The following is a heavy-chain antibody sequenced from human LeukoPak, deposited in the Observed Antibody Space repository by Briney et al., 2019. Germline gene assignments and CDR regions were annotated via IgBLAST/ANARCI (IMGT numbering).Heavy chain of an antibody. CDR2: INPNNGGT. CDR3: ARWARGYCSGGSCDDSFDI. Sequence: ASVRVSCKASGYTFIAYYMHWVRQAPGQGLEWMGWINPNNGGTNYAQKFQGRVDMTGDTSTNTVYMELSTLRSEDTAVYYCARWARGYCSGGSCDDSFDICGQRALFAASS. J-gene: IGHJ3*02. CDR1: GYTFIAYY. V-gene: IGHV1-2*02. D-gene: IGHD2-15*01.